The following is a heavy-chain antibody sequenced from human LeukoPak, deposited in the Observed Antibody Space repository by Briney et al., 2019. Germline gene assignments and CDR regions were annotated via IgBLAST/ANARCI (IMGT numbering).Heavy chain of an antibody. CDR3: AKTQWKVGATDYFDY. J-gene: IGHJ4*01. CDR1: GFAFKNYA. CDR2: INDNGGQR. V-gene: IGHV3-23*01. Sequence: GGSLRLSCAASGFAFKNYAMTWVRQAPGKGLQWVSNINDNGGQRHYADSVKGRFTTSRDNSKNTLFLQMDSLRAEDTAVYYCAKTQWKVGATDYFDYWGHGILVTVSS. D-gene: IGHD1-26*01.